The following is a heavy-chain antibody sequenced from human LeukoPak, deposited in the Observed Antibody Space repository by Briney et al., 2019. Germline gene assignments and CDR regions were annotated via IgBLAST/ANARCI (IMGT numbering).Heavy chain of an antibody. CDR1: GYTFTSYD. Sequence: ASVKVSSKASGYTFTSYDINWVRQAPGQGLEWMGWMNPKSGNTGYAQKFQGRVTITRNTSISTAYMELSSLRSEDTAVYYCARGSGSYYAFDIWGQGTMVTVSS. J-gene: IGHJ3*02. V-gene: IGHV1-8*03. D-gene: IGHD1-26*01. CDR3: ARGSGSYYAFDI. CDR2: MNPKSGNT.